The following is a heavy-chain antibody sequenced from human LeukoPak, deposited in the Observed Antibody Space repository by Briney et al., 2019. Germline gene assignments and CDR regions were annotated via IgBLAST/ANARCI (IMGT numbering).Heavy chain of an antibody. CDR3: GRAFGDIVSSAPLIGY. D-gene: IGHD2-21*02. J-gene: IGHJ4*02. V-gene: IGHV3-33*01. Sequence: GRSLRLSCAASGFTFRNFGMHWVRQAPGGGLEWVSAIWYDGTTKYNPDTVKGRFTISRDNSRNTLYLQMNSLRAEDAAVYYRGRAFGDIVSSAPLIGYWGQGSLVTVSS. CDR1: GFTFRNFG. CDR2: IWYDGTTK.